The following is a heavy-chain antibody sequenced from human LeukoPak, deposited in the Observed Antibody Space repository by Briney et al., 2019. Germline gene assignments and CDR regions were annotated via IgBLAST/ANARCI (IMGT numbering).Heavy chain of an antibody. D-gene: IGHD2-2*01. V-gene: IGHV4-4*07. Sequence: SETLSLTCTVSGGAISGYYWSWIRQPAGKGLEWIGRVYSGGSTNYNPSFESRVTMSVDTSKNQISLRLSSMTAADTAVYYCARGSPPTSAVPASWGQGTLVTVSS. CDR2: VYSGGST. CDR1: GGAISGYY. CDR3: ARGSPPTSAVPAS. J-gene: IGHJ5*02.